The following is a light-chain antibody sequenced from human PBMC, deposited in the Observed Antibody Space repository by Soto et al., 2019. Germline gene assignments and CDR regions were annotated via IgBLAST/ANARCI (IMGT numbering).Light chain of an antibody. CDR1: QSVSSY. V-gene: IGKV3-11*01. J-gene: IGKJ1*01. CDR2: DAS. Sequence: EVMVTQSAATLSLSPGERATLSCRASQSVSSYLAWYQQKPGQAPRLLIYDASNRATGIPARFSGSGSGTDFTLTISSLEPEDFAVYYCQQRSNWPRTFGQRTKVDI. CDR3: QQRSNWPRT.